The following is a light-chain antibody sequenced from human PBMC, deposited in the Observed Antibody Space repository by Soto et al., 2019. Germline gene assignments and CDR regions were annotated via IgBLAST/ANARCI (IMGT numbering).Light chain of an antibody. CDR2: DAS. CDR1: QTIDNT. Sequence: EIVMTQSPATLSLSPGERATLSCRASQTIDNTLAWYQRKPGQAPRLLIYDASTWATGVPARFSGSGSGTDFTLTISSLQSEDFAVYYCQHYNYWPYTFGQGTKVEIK. CDR3: QHYNYWPYT. V-gene: IGKV3-15*01. J-gene: IGKJ2*01.